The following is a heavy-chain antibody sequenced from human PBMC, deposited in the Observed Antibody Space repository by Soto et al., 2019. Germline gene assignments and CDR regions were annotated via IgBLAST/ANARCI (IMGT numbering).Heavy chain of an antibody. D-gene: IGHD3-9*01. J-gene: IGHJ4*02. CDR3: ARRSRYYDILTGYYRGSGGKTSFDY. V-gene: IGHV4-4*02. CDR2: IYHSGST. CDR1: SGSISSSNW. Sequence: SETLSLTCAVSSGSISSSNWWSWVRQPPGKGLEWIGEIYHSGSTNYNPSLKSRVTISVDKSKNQFSLKLSSVTAADTAVYYCARRSRYYDILTGYYRGSGGKTSFDYWGQGTLVTVSS.